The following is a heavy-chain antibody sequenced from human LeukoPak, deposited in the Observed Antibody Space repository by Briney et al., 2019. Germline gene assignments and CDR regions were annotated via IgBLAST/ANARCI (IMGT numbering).Heavy chain of an antibody. CDR1: GGTFSSYA. CDR2: IIPIFGTA. V-gene: IGHV1-69*05. J-gene: IGHJ5*02. CDR3: ATGGGSGWQFNWFDP. Sequence: SVKVSCKASGGTFSSYAISWVRQAPGQGLEWMGGIIPIFGTANYAQKFQGRVTITTDESTSTAYMELSSLRSEDTAVYYCATGGGSGWQFNWFDPWGQGTLVTVSS. D-gene: IGHD6-25*01.